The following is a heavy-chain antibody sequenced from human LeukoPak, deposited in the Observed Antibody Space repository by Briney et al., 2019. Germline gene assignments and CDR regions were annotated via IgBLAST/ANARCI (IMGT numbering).Heavy chain of an antibody. CDR3: ARDLVVATFDY. CDR1: GFTFSSYW. V-gene: IGHV3-7*01. D-gene: IGHD5-12*01. CDR2: VKLDGSEK. J-gene: IGHJ4*02. Sequence: GGSLRLSCAASGFTFSSYWMSWVRQAPGKGLAWVADVKLDGSEKSYVDSVKGRFTISRDNAKNSLYLQMNSLRAEDTAVYYCARDLVVATFDYWGQGTLVTVSS.